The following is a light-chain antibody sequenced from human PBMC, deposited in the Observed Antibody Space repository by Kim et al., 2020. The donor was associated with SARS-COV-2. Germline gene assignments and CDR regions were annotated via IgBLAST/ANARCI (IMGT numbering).Light chain of an antibody. CDR1: SSDVGGYNY. CDR2: DVS. V-gene: IGLV2-11*01. Sequence: VTIACTGTSSDVGGYNYVSWYQQHPGKAPKLMIYDVSKRPSGVPDRFSGSKSGNTASLTISGLQAEDEADYYCCSYAGSYTSLYVFGTGTKVTVL. CDR3: CSYAGSYTSLYV. J-gene: IGLJ1*01.